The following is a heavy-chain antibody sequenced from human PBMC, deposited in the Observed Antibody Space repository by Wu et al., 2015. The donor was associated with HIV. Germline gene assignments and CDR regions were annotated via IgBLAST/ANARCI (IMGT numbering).Heavy chain of an antibody. D-gene: IGHD2-21*01. CDR2: IIPISGTT. CDR1: GGTFSSYT. V-gene: IGHV1-69*15. Sequence: QVQLAQSGAEVKKPGSSVRVSCKASGGTFSSYTFNWVRQAPGQGLEWMGRIIPISGTTDYAQKFQGGITITADESTRTTYMELSSLRYEDTAVYFCARELLWGEDFWGQGTRVTVSS. CDR3: ARELLWGEDF. J-gene: IGHJ4*02.